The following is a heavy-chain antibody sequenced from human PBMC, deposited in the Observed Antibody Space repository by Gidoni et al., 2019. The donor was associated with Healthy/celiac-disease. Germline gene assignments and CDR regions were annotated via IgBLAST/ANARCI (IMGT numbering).Heavy chain of an antibody. CDR2: ISYDGSNK. CDR3: AKGYYYDSSGSPFS. Sequence: QVQLVESGGGVVQPGRSLRLSCAASGFTFSSYGMHWVRQAPGKGLELVAVISYDGSNKYYADSVKGRFTISRDNSKNTLYLQMNSLRAEDTAVYYCAKGYYYDSSGSPFSWGQGTLVTVSS. CDR1: GFTFSSYG. V-gene: IGHV3-30*18. D-gene: IGHD3-22*01. J-gene: IGHJ4*02.